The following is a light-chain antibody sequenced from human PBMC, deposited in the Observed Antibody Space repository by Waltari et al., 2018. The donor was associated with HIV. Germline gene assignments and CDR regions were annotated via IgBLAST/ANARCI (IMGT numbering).Light chain of an antibody. J-gene: IGKJ4*01. CDR1: QGIAHA. CDR3: QQFNSYPNT. V-gene: IGKV1-13*02. Sequence: AIRLTQSPSSLSASVGDRVTLTCRASQGIAHALAWYQQKPGKPPNVLIFDASNLEGGVSSRFSGSGSGTEFTLTINSLQPEDFATYFCQQFNSYPNTFGGGTKVEIK. CDR2: DAS.